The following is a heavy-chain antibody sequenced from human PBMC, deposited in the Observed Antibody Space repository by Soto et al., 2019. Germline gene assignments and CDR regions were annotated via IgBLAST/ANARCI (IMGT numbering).Heavy chain of an antibody. CDR3: ARCGTVRSCDY. D-gene: IGHD2-8*02. J-gene: IGHJ4*02. V-gene: IGHV1-69*02. CDR1: GGTFSSYT. Sequence: QVQLVQSGAEVKKPGSSVKVSCKASGGTFSSYTISWVRQAPGQGLEWMGRIIPILGIANYAQKFQGRVTITADKSTSTAYMELSSLRSEDTAGYYFARCGTVRSCDYWGQGTLVTVSS. CDR2: IIPILGIA.